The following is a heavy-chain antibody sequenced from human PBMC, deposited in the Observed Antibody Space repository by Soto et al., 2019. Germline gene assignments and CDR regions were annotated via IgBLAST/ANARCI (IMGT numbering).Heavy chain of an antibody. CDR1: CFTFSSYS. D-gene: IGHD3-22*01. J-gene: IGHJ3*01. Sequence: PGGSVRLSRAASCFTFSSYSMNSLRQAPGKGLEWVSYISSSSSPLYCADSVNGRFTISIENAKYSLYVQMGSLRDEDTAVDCCAREYFQGTMILDWGQGTMVTV. CDR2: ISSSSSPL. V-gene: IGHV3-48*02. CDR3: AREYFQGTMILD.